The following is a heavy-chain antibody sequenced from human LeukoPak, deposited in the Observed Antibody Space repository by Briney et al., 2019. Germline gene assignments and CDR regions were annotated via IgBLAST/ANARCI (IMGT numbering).Heavy chain of an antibody. V-gene: IGHV4-34*01. CDR3: ASSPSNPVPEITMVRGVVYY. CDR2: INHSGST. J-gene: IGHJ4*02. D-gene: IGHD3-10*01. Sequence: SETLSLTCAVYGGSFSGYYWSWIRQPPGKGLEWIGEINHSGSTNYNPSLKSRVTISVDTSKNQFSLKLSSVTAADTAVYYCASSPSNPVPEITMVRGVVYYWGQGTLVTVSS. CDR1: GGSFSGYY.